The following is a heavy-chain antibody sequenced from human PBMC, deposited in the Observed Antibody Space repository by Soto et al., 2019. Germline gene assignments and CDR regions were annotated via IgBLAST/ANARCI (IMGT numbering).Heavy chain of an antibody. Sequence: KASETLSLTCTVSGDSVSSVNYYWTWIRQPPGKGLEWIGYIYSSGSTNYNPSLKSRVTISLDTSSNQFSLKLTSVTAADTAVYYCARDIRGYSRAFDYWGQGTLVTVPQ. CDR1: GDSVSSVNYY. D-gene: IGHD5-18*01. V-gene: IGHV4-61*01. CDR2: IYSSGST. J-gene: IGHJ4*02. CDR3: ARDIRGYSRAFDY.